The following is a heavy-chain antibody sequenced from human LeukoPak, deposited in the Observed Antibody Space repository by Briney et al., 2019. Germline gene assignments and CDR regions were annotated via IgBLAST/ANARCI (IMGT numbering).Heavy chain of an antibody. CDR3: ARDLRRLQFTPEGADY. CDR2: ISSGGSTI. J-gene: IGHJ4*02. CDR1: RFTFSSYE. V-gene: IGHV3-48*03. D-gene: IGHD4-11*01. Sequence: GGSLRLSCAASRFTFSSYEMNWVRQAPGKGLEWVSYISSGGSTIYYADSVKGRFTISRDNAKNSLYLQVNSLRAEDTAVYFCARDLRRLQFTPEGADYWGQGTLVTVSS.